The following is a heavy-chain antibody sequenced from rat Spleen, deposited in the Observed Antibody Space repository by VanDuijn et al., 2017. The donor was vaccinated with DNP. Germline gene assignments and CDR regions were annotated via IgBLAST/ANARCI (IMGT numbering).Heavy chain of an antibody. D-gene: IGHD1-12*02. V-gene: IGHV4-2*01. Sequence: EVKLVESGGGLVQPGKSLKLSCAASGFNFNDNWMGWVRQAPGKGLEWIGEINKESGTIIYSPSLKDKFTITRDNAQNTLYLQMNKLGSEDTATYYCARVFGYDGTYYYPYYFDYWGQGVMVTVSS. CDR2: INKESGTI. CDR1: GFNFNDNW. J-gene: IGHJ2*01. CDR3: ARVFGYDGTYYYPYYFDY.